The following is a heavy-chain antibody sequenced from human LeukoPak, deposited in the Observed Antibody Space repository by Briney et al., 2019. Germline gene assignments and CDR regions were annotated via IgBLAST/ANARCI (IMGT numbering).Heavy chain of an antibody. V-gene: IGHV3-33*01. CDR2: IWSDGTNQ. J-gene: IGHJ4*02. CDR3: ARDAQRGFDYSNSLEY. CDR1: GFTFNHYG. D-gene: IGHD4-11*01. Sequence: GGSLRLSCAAAGFTFNHYGMHWVRQAPGKGLEWVAVIWSDGTNQYYAGSVKGRFTISRDDSGNTVYLRMNSLRPEDTGVYYCARDAQRGFDYSNSLEYWGQGTPVTVST.